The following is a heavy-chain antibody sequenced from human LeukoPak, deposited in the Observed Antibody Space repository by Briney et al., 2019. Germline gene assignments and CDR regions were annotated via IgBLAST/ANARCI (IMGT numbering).Heavy chain of an antibody. CDR3: ARVSFSDYVP. V-gene: IGHV4-34*01. Sequence: AETLSLTCAVPGGSFSGSYWSWIRQPPGKGLALIGEINHSGSTNYNPSLKSRVTISVDTSKNQFSLKLSSVTAADTAVYYCARVSFSDYVPWGQGTLVTVSS. D-gene: IGHD4-17*01. CDR1: GGSFSGSY. J-gene: IGHJ5*02. CDR2: INHSGST.